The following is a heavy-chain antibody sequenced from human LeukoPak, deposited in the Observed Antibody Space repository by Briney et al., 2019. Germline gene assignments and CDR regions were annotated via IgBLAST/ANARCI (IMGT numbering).Heavy chain of an antibody. CDR3: ARYPLSYSGNWHYYFDY. D-gene: IGHD6-13*01. J-gene: IGHJ4*02. CDR2: ISGYNGNT. CDR1: GYTFISYG. Sequence: ASVKVSCKASGYTFISYGISWVRQAPGQGLEWMGWISGYNGNTKYAQNVQGRVTMTKDTSTSTAYMELTSLRSDDTAVYYCARYPLSYSGNWHYYFDYWGQGTLVTASS. V-gene: IGHV1-18*01.